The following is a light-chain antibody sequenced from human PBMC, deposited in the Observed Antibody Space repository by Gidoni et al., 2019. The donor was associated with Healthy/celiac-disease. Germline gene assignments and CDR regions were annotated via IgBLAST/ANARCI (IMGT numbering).Light chain of an antibody. CDR3: PQYDNRPSYT. Sequence: EIQMTQSPSSLSASVGDRVTITCQASQDISNYLNWYQQKPGKAPKLLIYDASYLETGVPSRFRGSGSGTDFTSTISSLQPEDIATYYCPQYDNRPSYTFGQGTKLEIK. J-gene: IGKJ2*01. CDR1: QDISNY. CDR2: DAS. V-gene: IGKV1-33*01.